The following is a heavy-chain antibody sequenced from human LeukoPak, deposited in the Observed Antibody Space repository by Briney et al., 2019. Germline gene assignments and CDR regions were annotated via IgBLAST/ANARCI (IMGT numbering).Heavy chain of an antibody. V-gene: IGHV3-48*03. CDR3: VREGYYDSSGYLGVFDC. Sequence: PGGSLRLSCAASGFSFSDYAMTWVRQAPGKGLEWVSYISDSGSTKYYADSVKGRFTISRDNAKNSVYLQMKSLRAEDTAVYYCVREGYYDSSGYLGVFDCWGQGTLVTVSS. CDR2: ISDSGSTK. CDR1: GFSFSDYA. J-gene: IGHJ4*02. D-gene: IGHD3-22*01.